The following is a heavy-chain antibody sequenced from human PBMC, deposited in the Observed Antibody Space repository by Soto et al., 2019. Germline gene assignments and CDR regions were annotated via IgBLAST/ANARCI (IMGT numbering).Heavy chain of an antibody. V-gene: IGHV5-51*01. Sequence: EVQLVQSGAEVKRPGESLKISCKGSGYSFTSYWIGWVRQMPGKGLEWMGIIYPGDSDTRYNPSFQGQVTISADKSISPAYLQWSSLKASDTALYYCARLTITSWYWFDPWGQGTLVTVSS. CDR1: GYSFTSYW. CDR2: IYPGDSDT. CDR3: ARLTITSWYWFDP. J-gene: IGHJ5*02. D-gene: IGHD2-2*01.